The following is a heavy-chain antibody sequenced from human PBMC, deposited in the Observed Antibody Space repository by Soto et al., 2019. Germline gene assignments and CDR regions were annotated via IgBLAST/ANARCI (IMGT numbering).Heavy chain of an antibody. J-gene: IGHJ4*02. Sequence: EVQLLESGGGLVQPGGSLRLSCAASGFTFNNYAMTWVRQAPGKGLEWVSAISGGGDNTSYADSVKGRFTVSRDGSKNTLYLQMSSLRAEDTALYYCAKGRGGSGSLTPRVDVWGTGTVVTVSS. CDR1: GFTFNNYA. D-gene: IGHD3-10*01. CDR2: ISGGGDNT. V-gene: IGHV3-23*01. CDR3: AKGRGGSGSLTPRVDV.